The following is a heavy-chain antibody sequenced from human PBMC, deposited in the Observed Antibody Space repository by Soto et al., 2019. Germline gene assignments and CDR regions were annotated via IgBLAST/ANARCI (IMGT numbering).Heavy chain of an antibody. Sequence: ASVKVSCKASGYTFTSYGINWVRQATGQGLEWMGWMNPNSGNTGYAQKFQGRVTMTRNTSISTAYMELSSLRSEDTAVYYCARFREDVVXSPYFDHWRQGTLVTVSS. CDR3: ARFREDVVXSPYFDH. V-gene: IGHV1-8*01. CDR1: GYTFTSYG. J-gene: IGHJ4*02. D-gene: IGHD2-2*01. CDR2: MNPNSGNT.